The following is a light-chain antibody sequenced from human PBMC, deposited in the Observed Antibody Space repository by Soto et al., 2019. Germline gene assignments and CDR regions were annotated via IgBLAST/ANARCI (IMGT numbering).Light chain of an antibody. Sequence: QSVLTQPASVSGSPGQSITISCTGTSSVVGGYNYVSWYQQHPGKAPKLMIYDVSNRPSGVSNRFSGSKSGNTASLTISGLQAEDEADYYCSSYTSSSTVVFGGGTQLTVL. CDR1: SSVVGGYNY. CDR3: SSYTSSSTVV. CDR2: DVS. V-gene: IGLV2-14*01. J-gene: IGLJ2*01.